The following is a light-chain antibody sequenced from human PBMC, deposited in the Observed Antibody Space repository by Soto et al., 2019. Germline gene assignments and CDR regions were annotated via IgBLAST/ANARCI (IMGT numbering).Light chain of an antibody. J-gene: IGKJ3*01. CDR2: DAS. Sequence: DIVLTQSPATLSSSPGERVTLSCRASQSVGSNLAWYQQKPGQPPRLLISDASDRATGIPARFSGSGSGTDFTLTISSLEPEDFADYYCLQRSARPHIFTFGPGTKVDFK. CDR3: LQRSARPHIFT. V-gene: IGKV3-11*01. CDR1: QSVGSN.